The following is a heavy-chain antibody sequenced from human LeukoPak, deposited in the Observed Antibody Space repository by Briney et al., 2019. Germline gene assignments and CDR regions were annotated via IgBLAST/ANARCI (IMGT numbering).Heavy chain of an antibody. CDR2: IRYDGSNK. J-gene: IGHJ4*02. CDR1: GFTFSSYG. V-gene: IGHV3-30*02. Sequence: PGGSLRLSCAASGFTFSSYGMHWVRQAPGKGLEWVAFIRYDGSNKYYADSVKGRFTISIDNSKNTLYLQMNSLRAEDTAVYYCAYGKGVAAAHFDYWGQGTLVTVSS. D-gene: IGHD2-2*01. CDR3: AYGKGVAAAHFDY.